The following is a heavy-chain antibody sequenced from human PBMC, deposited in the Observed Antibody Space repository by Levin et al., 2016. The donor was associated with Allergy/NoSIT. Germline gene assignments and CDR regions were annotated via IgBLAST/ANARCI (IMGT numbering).Heavy chain of an antibody. J-gene: IGHJ5*02. CDR3: TKDNVFGGSNWFDP. D-gene: IGHD3-16*01. V-gene: IGHV3-23*01. CDR2: ISGSGHSI. Sequence: WIRQPPGKGLEWVSSISGSGHSIYYADSVKGRFIISRDSSKNTLDLQMNSLRAEDTATYYCTKDNVFGGSNWFDPWGQGTRVTVSS.